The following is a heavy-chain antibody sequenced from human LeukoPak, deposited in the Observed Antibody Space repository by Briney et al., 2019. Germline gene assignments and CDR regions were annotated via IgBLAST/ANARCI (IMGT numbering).Heavy chain of an antibody. Sequence: GGSLRLSCAASGFTFSSDAMSWVRQAPGKGLEWVSAISGSGGSTSSADSVKGRFTISRDHSKNTLYLQMNSLRAEDTAVYYCAKDRSRYCSSTSCLSAFDIWGQGTMVTVSS. CDR1: GFTFSSDA. CDR2: ISGSGGST. CDR3: AKDRSRYCSSTSCLSAFDI. J-gene: IGHJ3*02. D-gene: IGHD2-2*01. V-gene: IGHV3-23*01.